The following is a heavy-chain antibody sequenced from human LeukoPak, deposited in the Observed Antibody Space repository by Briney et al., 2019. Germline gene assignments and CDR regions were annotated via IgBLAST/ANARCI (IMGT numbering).Heavy chain of an antibody. CDR3: ARAIRTTVTTFWFDP. CDR2: ISAYNGNT. D-gene: IGHD4-17*01. Sequence: ASVKVSCKASGYTFSSYGISWVRQAPGQGLEWMGWISAYNGNTNYAQKYQGRVTVTTDTSTSTAYMELRSLKSDDTAVYYCARAIRTTVTTFWFDPWGQGTLVTVSS. J-gene: IGHJ5*02. CDR1: GYTFSSYG. V-gene: IGHV1-18*01.